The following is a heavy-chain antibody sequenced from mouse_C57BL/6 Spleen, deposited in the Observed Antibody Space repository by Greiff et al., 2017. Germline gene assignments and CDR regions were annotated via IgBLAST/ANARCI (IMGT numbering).Heavy chain of an antibody. CDR3: ASSPTGTPFAY. D-gene: IGHD4-1*02. Sequence: VQGVESGPGLVAPSQSLSITCTVSGFSLTSYGVDWVRQSPGKGLEWLGVIWGVGSTNYNSAPKSRLSISKDNAKSQVFLKMNSLQTDDTAMYYCASSPTGTPFAYWGQGTLVTVSA. J-gene: IGHJ3*01. CDR1: GFSLTSYG. V-gene: IGHV2-6*01. CDR2: IWGVGST.